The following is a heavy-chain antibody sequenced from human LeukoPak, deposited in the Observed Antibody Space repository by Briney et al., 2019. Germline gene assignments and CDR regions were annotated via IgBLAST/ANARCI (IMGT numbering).Heavy chain of an antibody. Sequence: GGSLRLSCAASGFTFSDYYMAWIRQAPGKGLEWVSYISSGSSYTNYADSVKGRFTISRDNAKNSLYLRMNSLRAEDAAVYYCARELRDSSGWLFDYWGLGTLVTVSS. V-gene: IGHV3-11*05. CDR2: ISSGSSYT. CDR3: ARELRDSSGWLFDY. J-gene: IGHJ4*02. D-gene: IGHD6-19*01. CDR1: GFTFSDYY.